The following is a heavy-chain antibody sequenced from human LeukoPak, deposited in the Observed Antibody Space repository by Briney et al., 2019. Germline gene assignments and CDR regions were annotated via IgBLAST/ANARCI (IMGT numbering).Heavy chain of an antibody. J-gene: IGHJ4*02. V-gene: IGHV3-7*01. D-gene: IGHD5-18*01. Sequence: PGGSLRLSCAASGFSFRSSWMSWVRQTPGKRLEWVANIRQDGNEIYYADSVKGRFTISRDNAKNSLYLQMNSLRAEDTAVYYCAREGVQLWSIDYWGQGTLVTVSS. CDR3: AREGVQLWSIDY. CDR1: GFSFRSSW. CDR2: IRQDGNEI.